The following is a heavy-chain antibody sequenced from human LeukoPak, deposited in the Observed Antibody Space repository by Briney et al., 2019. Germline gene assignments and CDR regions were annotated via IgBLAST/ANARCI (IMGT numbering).Heavy chain of an antibody. D-gene: IGHD2-15*01. CDR1: GFTFSSYN. CDR3: AKRSFCRSGSCYSFGFDY. Sequence: GGSLRLSCAASGFTFSSYNMNWVRQAPGKGLEWVSSISSSGSYIYYADSVKGRFTISRDNAKNSLYLQMNSLRAEDTAVYYCAKRSFCRSGSCYSFGFDYWGQGTLVTVSS. V-gene: IGHV3-21*01. J-gene: IGHJ4*02. CDR2: ISSSGSYI.